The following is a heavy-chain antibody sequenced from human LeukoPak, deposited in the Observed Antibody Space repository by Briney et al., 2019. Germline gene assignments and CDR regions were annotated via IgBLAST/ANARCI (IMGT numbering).Heavy chain of an antibody. J-gene: IGHJ4*02. D-gene: IGHD3-22*01. CDR1: GFTVSSNY. CDR2: IYSGGST. CDR3: ARDPTDSSGHEGGDY. V-gene: IGHV3-53*01. Sequence: PGGSLRLSCAASGFTVSSNYMSWVRQAPGKGLGWVSLIYSGGSTYYADSVKGRFTISRDNSKNTLYLQMNSLRAEDTAMYYCARDPTDSSGHEGGDYWGQGTLVTVSS.